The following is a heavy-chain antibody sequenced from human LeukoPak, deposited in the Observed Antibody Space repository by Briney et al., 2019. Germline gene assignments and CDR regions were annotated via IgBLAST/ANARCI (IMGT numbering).Heavy chain of an antibody. Sequence: GGSLRLSCAASGFTFSSYSMNWVRQAPGKGLEWVSSISSSSSYIYYADSVKGRFTISRDNAKNSLYLQMNSLRAEDTAVYYCARDEKVVPAAIFCYGMDVWGKGTTVTVSS. CDR2: ISSSSSYI. CDR1: GFTFSSYS. CDR3: ARDEKVVPAAIFCYGMDV. J-gene: IGHJ6*04. V-gene: IGHV3-21*01. D-gene: IGHD2-2*01.